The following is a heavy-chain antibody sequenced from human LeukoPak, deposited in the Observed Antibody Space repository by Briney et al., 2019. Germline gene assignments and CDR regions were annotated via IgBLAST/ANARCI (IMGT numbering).Heavy chain of an antibody. CDR2: IYYSGST. CDR1: GGSISSSSYY. V-gene: IGHV4-39*07. Sequence: SETLSLTCTVSGGSISSSSYYWGWIRQPPGKGLEWIGSIYYSGSTYYNPSLKSRVTISVDTSKNQFSLKLSSVTAADTAVYYCARGKGYFGTNWFDPWGQGTLVTVSS. CDR3: ARGKGYFGTNWFDP. D-gene: IGHD3/OR15-3a*01. J-gene: IGHJ5*02.